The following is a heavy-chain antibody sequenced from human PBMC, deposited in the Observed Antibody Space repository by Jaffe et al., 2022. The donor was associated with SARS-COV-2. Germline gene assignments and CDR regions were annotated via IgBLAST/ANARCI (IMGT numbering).Heavy chain of an antibody. CDR1: GFTFSSYG. D-gene: IGHD3-16*01. CDR3: AKGSLGDDY. Sequence: QVQLVESGGGVVQPGRSLRLSCAASGFTFSSYGMHWVRQAPGKGLEWVAVISYDGSNKYYADSVKGRFTISRDNSKNTLYLQMNSLRAEDTAVYYCAKGSLGDDYWGQGTLVTVSS. CDR2: ISYDGSNK. J-gene: IGHJ4*02. V-gene: IGHV3-30*18.